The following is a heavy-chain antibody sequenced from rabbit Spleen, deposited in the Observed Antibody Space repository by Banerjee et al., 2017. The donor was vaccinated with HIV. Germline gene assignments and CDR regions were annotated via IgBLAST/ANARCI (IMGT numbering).Heavy chain of an antibody. CDR3: ARGNSNGYGWGMDL. J-gene: IGHJ4*01. CDR2: IYTGDGST. CDR1: GFSFSSTYW. V-gene: IGHV1S45*01. Sequence: QEQLEESGGDLVKPEGSLTLTCTASGFSFSSTYWICWVRQAPGKGLEWIGCIYTGDGSTYYASWAKGRFTITKTSSTTVTLQMTSLTAADTATHFCARGNSNGYGWGMDLWGPGTLVTVS. D-gene: IGHD6-1*01.